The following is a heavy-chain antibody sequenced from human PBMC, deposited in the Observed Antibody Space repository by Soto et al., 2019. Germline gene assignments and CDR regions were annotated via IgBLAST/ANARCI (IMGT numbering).Heavy chain of an antibody. CDR3: EKVRTWTILDY. J-gene: IGHJ4*02. Sequence: EVQLLESGGGLVQPGGSLRLSCAASGFTFSSYAMSWVRQAPGKGLEWVSSISESGGTTYYADSVKGRFAVSRDSSKNTLYLQMSSLRADDTAVYYCEKVRTWTILDYWGQGTLVTVSS. D-gene: IGHD5-12*01. V-gene: IGHV3-23*01. CDR1: GFTFSSYA. CDR2: ISESGGTT.